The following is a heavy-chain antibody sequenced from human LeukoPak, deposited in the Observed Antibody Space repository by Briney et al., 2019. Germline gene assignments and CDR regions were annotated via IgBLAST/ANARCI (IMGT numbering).Heavy chain of an antibody. V-gene: IGHV1-2*02. CDR1: GYTFTGYY. CDR3: ARDVVRADPPEYYFDY. D-gene: IGHD3-10*01. CDR2: INPNSGGT. Sequence: ASVKVSCKASGYTFTGYYIHWARQAPGQGLEWMGWINPNSGGTKYAQNFQGRVTMTRDTSISTAYMELSRLRSDDTAVYYCARDVVRADPPEYYFDYWGHGTQVTVSS. J-gene: IGHJ4*01.